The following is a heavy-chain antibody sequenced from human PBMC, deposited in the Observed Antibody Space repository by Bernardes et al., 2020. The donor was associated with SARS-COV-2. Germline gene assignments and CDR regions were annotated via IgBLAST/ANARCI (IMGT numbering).Heavy chain of an antibody. CDR2: IKHSGST. CDR1: GGSFSGDY. V-gene: IGHV4-34*01. D-gene: IGHD4-17*01. J-gene: IGHJ6*02. Sequence: SETLSLTCAVYGGSFSGDYWIWIRQPPGKGLEWIGEIKHSGSTNYNPSLKSRVSISVDTSKNQFSLKLSSVTAADTAVYYCARGVDYGDYWELGYYYGMDVWGQGTTVTVSS. CDR3: ARGVDYGDYWELGYYYGMDV.